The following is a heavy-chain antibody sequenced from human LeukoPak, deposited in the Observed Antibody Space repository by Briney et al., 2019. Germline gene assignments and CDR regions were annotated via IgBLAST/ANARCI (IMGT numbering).Heavy chain of an antibody. CDR1: GFTFSSYA. Sequence: PGGSLRLSCAASGFTFSSYAMSWVRQAPGKGLEWVSAISGSGGSTYYADSVKGRFTISRDNSKNTLYLQMNSLRAEDTAVYYCARDQPYYYDSSGRPPYWGQGTLVTVSS. J-gene: IGHJ4*02. D-gene: IGHD3-22*01. CDR2: ISGSGGST. CDR3: ARDQPYYYDSSGRPPY. V-gene: IGHV3-23*01.